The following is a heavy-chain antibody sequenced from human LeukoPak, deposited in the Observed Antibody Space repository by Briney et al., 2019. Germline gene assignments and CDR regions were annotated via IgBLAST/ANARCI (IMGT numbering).Heavy chain of an antibody. CDR3: ARGGKRWLPASEGFDY. CDR2: INDNGAGT. D-gene: IGHD5-24*01. Sequence: GGSLRLSCAASGFTFSSYAMSWVRQAPGKGLKWVSTINDNGAGTYYADSVKGRFTISRDNSKNTLYLQMNSLRAEDTAVYYCARGGKRWLPASEGFDYWGQGTLVTVSS. CDR1: GFTFSSYA. J-gene: IGHJ4*02. V-gene: IGHV3-23*01.